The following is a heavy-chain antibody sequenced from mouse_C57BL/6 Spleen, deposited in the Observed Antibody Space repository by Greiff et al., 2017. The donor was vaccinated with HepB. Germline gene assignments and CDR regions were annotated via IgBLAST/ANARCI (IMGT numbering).Heavy chain of an antibody. V-gene: IGHV1-50*01. Sequence: QVQLQQPGAELVKPGASVKLSCKASGYTFTSYWMHWVKQRPGQGLEWIGEIDPSDSYTNYNQKFKGKATLTVDKSSSTAYMQLSSLTSEDSAVYCCASGDLTPLSLDYWGQGTSVTVSS. J-gene: IGHJ4*01. CDR2: IDPSDSYT. CDR1: GYTFTSYW. CDR3: ASGDLTPLSLDY. D-gene: IGHD1-1*01.